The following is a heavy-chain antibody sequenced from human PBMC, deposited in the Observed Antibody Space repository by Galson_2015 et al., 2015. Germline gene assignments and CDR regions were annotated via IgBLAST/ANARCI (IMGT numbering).Heavy chain of an antibody. CDR1: GLTFSNYA. CDR2: ITGGDDTT. D-gene: IGHD1-14*01. J-gene: IGHJ4*02. CDR3: ATRTGPFDY. V-gene: IGHV3-23*01. Sequence: SMRLGCEGSGLTFSNYAMSWVRQAPGKGLEWVSTITGGDDTTYYADTEKGRVTTPGENSKNTLYLQVNSLRAEDTAVYYCATRTGPFDYWGQGTLVSVSS.